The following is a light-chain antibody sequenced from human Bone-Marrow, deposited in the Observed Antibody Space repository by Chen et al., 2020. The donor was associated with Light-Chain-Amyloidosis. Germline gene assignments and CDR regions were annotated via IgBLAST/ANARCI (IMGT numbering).Light chain of an antibody. J-gene: IGLJ1*01. CDR2: EVS. CDR1: SSDIGDYNY. Sequence: QAALTQPASVAGSPGQSITISCTGTSSDIGDYNYVSWYAQFTGRAPKLMISEVSNRPAWVSPRFSVSTSGHTASLTLSGLQAEAASDSYCSSYTSRHTYVFGPGTTVTVL. CDR3: SSYTSRHTYV. V-gene: IGLV2-14*01.